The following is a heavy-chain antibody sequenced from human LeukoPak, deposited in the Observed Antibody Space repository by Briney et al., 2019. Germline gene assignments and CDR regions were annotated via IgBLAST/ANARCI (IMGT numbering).Heavy chain of an antibody. CDR2: VYNSGST. CDR3: ATILTGYYNDYYGMDV. J-gene: IGHJ6*02. D-gene: IGHD3-9*01. CDR1: GGSINSYY. V-gene: IGHV4-59*12. Sequence: PSATLSLTCTVSGGSINSYYWTWIRQPPGKGLEWIANVYNSGSTNYNPSLKSRVTISVDRSKNQFSLKLSSVTAADTAVYYCATILTGYYNDYYGMDVWGQGTTVTVSS.